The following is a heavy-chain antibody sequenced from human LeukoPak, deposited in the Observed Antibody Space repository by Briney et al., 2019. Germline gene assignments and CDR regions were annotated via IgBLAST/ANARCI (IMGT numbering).Heavy chain of an antibody. V-gene: IGHV3-30-3*01. CDR2: ISYDGSNK. Sequence: RGSLRLSCAASGFTFSSYAMHWVRQAPGKGLEWVAVISYDGSNKYYADSVKGRFTISRDNSKNTLYLQMNSLRAEDTAVYYCARDGGLEPRYYCDYWGQGTLVTVSS. CDR1: GFTFSSYA. J-gene: IGHJ4*02. CDR3: ARDGGLEPRYYCDY. D-gene: IGHD1-1*01.